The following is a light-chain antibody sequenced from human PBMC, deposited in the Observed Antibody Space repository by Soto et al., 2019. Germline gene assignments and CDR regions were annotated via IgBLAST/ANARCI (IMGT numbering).Light chain of an antibody. CDR1: QSVSSSY. CDR3: QQRSNWPPWT. Sequence: DIVLTQSPGTLSLSPGERATLSCRASQSVSSSYLAWYQQKPGQAPRLLIYGASSRATGIPDRFSGSGSGTDFTLSISSLEPEDSAVYYCQQRSNWPPWTFGQGTKVDIK. V-gene: IGKV3D-20*02. J-gene: IGKJ1*01. CDR2: GAS.